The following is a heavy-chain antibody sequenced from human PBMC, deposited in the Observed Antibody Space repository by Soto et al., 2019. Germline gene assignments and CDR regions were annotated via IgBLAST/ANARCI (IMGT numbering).Heavy chain of an antibody. CDR3: ARSLQDFWSGYPTYYFDY. D-gene: IGHD3-3*01. Sequence: LGESLKISCKGSGYSFTSYWISWVRQMPGKGLEWMGRIDPSDSYTNYSPSFQGHVTISADKSISTAYLQWSSLKASDTAMYYCARSLQDFWSGYPTYYFDYWGQGTLVTVSS. CDR2: IDPSDSYT. J-gene: IGHJ4*02. CDR1: GYSFTSYW. V-gene: IGHV5-10-1*01.